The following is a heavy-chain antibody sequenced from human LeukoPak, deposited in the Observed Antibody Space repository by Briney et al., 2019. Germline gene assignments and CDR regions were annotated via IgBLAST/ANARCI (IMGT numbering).Heavy chain of an antibody. CDR2: ISYDGSNK. Sequence: GGSLRLSRAASGFTFSSYGIHWVRQAPGKGLEWVAIISYDGSNKYYADSVKGRFTISRDNSKNTLYLQMNSLRAEDTAMYYCAKDGIVVSYFDYWGQGTLVTVSS. CDR1: GFTFSSYG. V-gene: IGHV3-30*18. CDR3: AKDGIVVSYFDY. D-gene: IGHD3-22*01. J-gene: IGHJ4*02.